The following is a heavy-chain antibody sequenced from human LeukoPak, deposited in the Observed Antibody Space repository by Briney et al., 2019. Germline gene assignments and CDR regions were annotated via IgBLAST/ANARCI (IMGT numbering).Heavy chain of an antibody. Sequence: GGSLRLSCAASGFTFSSYEMNWVRQAPGKGLEWVSYISSSGSTIYYADSVKGRFTISRDNAKNPLYLQMNSLRAEDTAVYYCARDSSLDCSSTSCYAGDNWFDPWGQGTLVTVSS. CDR3: ARDSSLDCSSTSCYAGDNWFDP. CDR2: ISSSGSTI. D-gene: IGHD2-2*01. J-gene: IGHJ5*02. CDR1: GFTFSSYE. V-gene: IGHV3-48*03.